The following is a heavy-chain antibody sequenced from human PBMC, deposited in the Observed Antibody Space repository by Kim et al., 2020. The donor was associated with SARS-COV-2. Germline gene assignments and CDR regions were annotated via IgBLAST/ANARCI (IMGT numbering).Heavy chain of an antibody. CDR2: IIPILGIA. J-gene: IGHJ6*02. CDR3: ARDGGCSSTSCYEVYYYGMDV. CDR1: GDTFSSYA. D-gene: IGHD2-2*01. V-gene: IGHV1-69*04. Sequence: SVKVSCKASGDTFSSYAISWVRQAPGQGLEWMGRIIPILGIANYAQKFQGRVTITADNSTSTAYMELSSLRSEDTAVYYCARDGGCSSTSCYEVYYYGMDVWGQGTTVTVSS.